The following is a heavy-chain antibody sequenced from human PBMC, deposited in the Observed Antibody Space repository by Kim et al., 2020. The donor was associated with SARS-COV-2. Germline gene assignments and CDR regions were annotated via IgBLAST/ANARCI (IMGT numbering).Heavy chain of an antibody. D-gene: IGHD1-26*01. J-gene: IGHJ5*02. Sequence: YTNYSPSCQGHVTISADKSISTAYLQWSSLKASDTAMYYCARLKSGWFDPWGQGTLVTVSS. V-gene: IGHV5-10-1*01. CDR2: YT. CDR3: ARLKSGWFDP.